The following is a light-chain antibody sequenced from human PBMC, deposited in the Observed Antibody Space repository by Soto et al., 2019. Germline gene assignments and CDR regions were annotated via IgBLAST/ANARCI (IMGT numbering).Light chain of an antibody. CDR1: SSDVGNYNY. CDR3: CSYAGSATYV. Sequence: QSVLTQPRSVSGSPGQSVTTSCTGTSSDVGNYNYVSWYQQHPGKAPKLMISDVSKRPSGVPDRFSGSNSGNTASLTISGLQAEDEADYYCCSYAGSATYVFGSGTKVTVL. V-gene: IGLV2-11*01. CDR2: DVS. J-gene: IGLJ1*01.